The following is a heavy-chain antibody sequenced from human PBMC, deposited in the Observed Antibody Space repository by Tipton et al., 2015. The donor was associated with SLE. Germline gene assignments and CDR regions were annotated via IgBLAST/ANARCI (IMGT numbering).Heavy chain of an antibody. CDR2: IYYSGSN. CDR3: ATTVASYFDY. V-gene: IGHV4-59*11. J-gene: IGHJ4*02. Sequence: TLSLTCTVSGGSISSHYWSWIRQPPGKGLEWIGYIYYSGSNNYNPSLKSRVTISVDTSKNQFSLKLGSVTAADTAVYYCATTVASYFDYWGQGTLVTVSS. CDR1: GGSISSHY. D-gene: IGHD4-23*01.